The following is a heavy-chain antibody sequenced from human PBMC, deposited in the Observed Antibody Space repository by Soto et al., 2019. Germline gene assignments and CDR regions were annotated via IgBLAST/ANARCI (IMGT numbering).Heavy chain of an antibody. CDR3: SRVLPVETAMVRVLFRYGMDV. D-gene: IGHD5-18*01. Sequence: GGSLRLSCAASGFTFSSYWMHWVRQAPGKGLVWVSRINSDGSSTSYADSVKGRFTISRDNAKNTLYLQMNSLRAEDTAVYYCSRVLPVETAMVRVLFRYGMDVWGQGTTVTFSS. J-gene: IGHJ6*02. CDR2: INSDGSST. V-gene: IGHV3-74*01. CDR1: GFTFSSYW.